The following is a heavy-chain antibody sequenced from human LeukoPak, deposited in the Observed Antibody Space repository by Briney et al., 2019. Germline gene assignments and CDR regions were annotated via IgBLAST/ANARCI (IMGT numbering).Heavy chain of an antibody. D-gene: IGHD3-22*01. Sequence: SGGSLRLSCAASGFTFSSCWMSCVRHAPGKGGEGGANIKKGGSEKYYVDSVKGRFTISRDNAKNSLYLQMNSLRAEDTAVYYCAKSRGYYDSSGYWDYWGQGTLVTVSS. CDR3: AKSRGYYDSSGYWDY. CDR1: GFTFSSCW. V-gene: IGHV3-7*03. CDR2: IKKGGSEK. J-gene: IGHJ4*02.